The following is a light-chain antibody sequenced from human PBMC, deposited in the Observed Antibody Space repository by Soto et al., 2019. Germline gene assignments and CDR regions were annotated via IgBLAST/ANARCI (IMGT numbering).Light chain of an antibody. J-gene: IGLJ2*01. CDR2: DVN. CDR1: SNDVDDYNY. Sequence: QSALTQPASVSGSPGQSITISWSGTSNDVDDYNYFSWYQQHPDKAPKLLLFDVNHRPSGASDRFSGSKSGNTASLTISGLQADDEADYYCNSYTKNNTQIFGGGTKLTVL. CDR3: NSYTKNNTQI. V-gene: IGLV2-14*03.